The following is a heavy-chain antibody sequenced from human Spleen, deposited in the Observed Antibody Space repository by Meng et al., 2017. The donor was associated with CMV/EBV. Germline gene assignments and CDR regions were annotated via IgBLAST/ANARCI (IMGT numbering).Heavy chain of an antibody. D-gene: IGHD6-13*01. V-gene: IGHV3-43D*03. J-gene: IGHJ6*02. CDR2: ISWDGGST. CDR1: GSTFDDYA. CDR3: AKDMTPPPIAAKVNYYYYGMDV. Sequence: GESLKISCAASGSTFDDYAMHWVRQAPGKGLEWVSLISWDGGSTYYADSVKGRFTISRDNSKNSLYLQMNSLRAEDTALYYCAKDMTPPPIAAKVNYYYYGMDVWGQGTTVTVSS.